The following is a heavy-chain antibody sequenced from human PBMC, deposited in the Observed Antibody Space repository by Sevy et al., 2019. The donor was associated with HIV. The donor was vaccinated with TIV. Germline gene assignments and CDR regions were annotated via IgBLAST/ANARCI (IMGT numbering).Heavy chain of an antibody. CDR3: ARTRFLEWLSSAAFDI. CDR1: GLVFRSYA. V-gene: IGHV3-30*04. Sequence: GGSLRLSCTASGLVFRSYAMHWVRQAPGKGLEWVAFIAYDGSNKNYADSVKGRFTLSRDNSKNTLYLQMNSLGAEDTAVYYCARTRFLEWLSSAAFDIWGQGTMVTVSS. J-gene: IGHJ3*02. CDR2: IAYDGSNK. D-gene: IGHD3-3*01.